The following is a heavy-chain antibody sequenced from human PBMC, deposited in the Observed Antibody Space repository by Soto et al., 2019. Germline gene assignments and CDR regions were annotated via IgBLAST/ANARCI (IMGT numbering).Heavy chain of an antibody. CDR3: SRDGFYDSSVYYDPTYYYYYGMDV. J-gene: IGHJ6*02. CDR1: GFTFSSYG. CDR2: IWYDGSNK. Sequence: QVQLVESGGGVVQPGRSLRLSCAAYGFTFSSYGMHWVRQAPGKGLEWVAVIWYDGSNKEYADSVKGRFTIARDNSKHTLYLQINSLRAEDTAVCYCSRDGFYDSSVYYDPTYYYYYGMDVWGQGTRVTVSS. D-gene: IGHD3-22*01. V-gene: IGHV3-33*01.